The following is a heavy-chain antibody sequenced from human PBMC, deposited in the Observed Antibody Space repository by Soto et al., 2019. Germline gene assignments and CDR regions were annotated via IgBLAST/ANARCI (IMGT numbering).Heavy chain of an antibody. CDR1: GFTFSSYA. J-gene: IGHJ4*02. D-gene: IGHD3-10*01. CDR3: AKKTIGHFDY. Sequence: EVQLLESGGGLVQPGGSLRLSCAASGFTFSSYAMSWVRQAPGKGLEWVSHISNSGGGTYYADSVKGRFTISRDNSKNTEYLQMSILRAEDTAVYYCAKKTIGHFDYWGQGTLVTVFS. V-gene: IGHV3-23*01. CDR2: ISNSGGGT.